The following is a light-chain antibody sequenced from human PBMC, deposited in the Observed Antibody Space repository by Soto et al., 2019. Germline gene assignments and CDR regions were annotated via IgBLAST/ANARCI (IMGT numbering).Light chain of an antibody. CDR3: SSYTSATTYV. CDR2: DVS. J-gene: IGLJ1*01. Sequence: QSALTQPPSVSGSPGQSITISCTGTSINVGAYNYDSWYQQYPGEAPKVIIYDVSHRPAGVSNRFSGSKSGNTASLTISGLQTQDEADYYCSSYTSATTYVFGTGTKVTVL. CDR1: SINVGAYNY. V-gene: IGLV2-14*01.